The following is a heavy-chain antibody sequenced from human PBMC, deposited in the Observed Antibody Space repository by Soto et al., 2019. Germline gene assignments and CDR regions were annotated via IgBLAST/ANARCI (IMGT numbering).Heavy chain of an antibody. Sequence: SETLSLSCTVSGVSISSSSYYWGWIRQPPGKGLEWIGSIYYSGSTYYNPSLKSRVTISVDTSKNQFSLKLSSVTAADTAVYYCARGGSWRSSSWQKQNNWFDPWGQGTLVTVSS. V-gene: IGHV4-39*07. D-gene: IGHD6-13*01. CDR1: GVSISSSSYY. J-gene: IGHJ5*02. CDR3: ARGGSWRSSSWQKQNNWFDP. CDR2: IYYSGST.